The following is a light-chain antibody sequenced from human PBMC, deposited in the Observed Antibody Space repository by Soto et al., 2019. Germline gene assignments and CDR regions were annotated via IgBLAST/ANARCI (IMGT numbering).Light chain of an antibody. J-gene: IGKJ2*01. V-gene: IGKV3-20*01. CDR1: ETVGSNY. CDR2: DAS. Sequence: EVVLTQSPGTLSLSPGERATLSCRAIETVGSNYLAWYQQQPGQAPRLLIFDASSRATGIPDRFSGSGSGTEFSLTISRLEPEDSAVYFCHHYGYGADTFGQGTKLEI. CDR3: HHYGYGADT.